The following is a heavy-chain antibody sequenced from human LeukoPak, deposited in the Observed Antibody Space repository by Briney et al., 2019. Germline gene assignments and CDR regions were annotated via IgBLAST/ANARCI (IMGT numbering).Heavy chain of an antibody. CDR3: AKRGAVDYSDAFDI. CDR2: IVPIFGTT. CDR1: GGTFSSYA. D-gene: IGHD3-16*01. J-gene: IGHJ3*02. V-gene: IGHV1-69*13. Sequence: SVKVSCKASGGTFSSYAINWVRQAPGQGLEWMGRIVPIFGTTNYAQNFQGRVTITADESTSTAYMELSSLRSEDTAVYYCAKRGAVDYSDAFDIWGQGTMVTVSS.